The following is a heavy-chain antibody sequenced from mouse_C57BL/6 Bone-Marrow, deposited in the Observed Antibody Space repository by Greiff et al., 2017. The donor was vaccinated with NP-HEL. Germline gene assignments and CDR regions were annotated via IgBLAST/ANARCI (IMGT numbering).Heavy chain of an antibody. V-gene: IGHV1-76*01. CDR2: IYPGSGNT. CDR1: GYTFTDYY. Sequence: QVQLKESGAELVRPGASVKLSCKASGYTFTDYYINWVKQRPGQGLEWISRIYPGSGNTYYNEKFKGKATLTAEKSSSTAYMQLSSLTSEDSAVYFGARTTVVGGWYFDVWGTGTTVTVSS. D-gene: IGHD1-1*01. J-gene: IGHJ1*03. CDR3: ARTTVVGGWYFDV.